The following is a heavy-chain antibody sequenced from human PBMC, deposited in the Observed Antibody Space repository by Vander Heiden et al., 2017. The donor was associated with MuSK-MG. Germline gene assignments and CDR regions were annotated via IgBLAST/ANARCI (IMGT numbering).Heavy chain of an antibody. CDR3: ARGKVGGRGVIRPHYGMDV. J-gene: IGHJ6*02. Sequence: HVQLVSSGAAVKNPGASVWVCFNAAGYTFTSFALHWGRQAPGQRLEWMGWINAGNGNTKYTQKFQGRVTITRDRSASTGYMELSSLRSEDTGVYYCARGKVGGRGVIRPHYGMDVWGQGTTVTVSS. V-gene: IGHV1-3*01. CDR2: INAGNGNT. CDR1: GYTFTSFA. D-gene: IGHD3-10*01.